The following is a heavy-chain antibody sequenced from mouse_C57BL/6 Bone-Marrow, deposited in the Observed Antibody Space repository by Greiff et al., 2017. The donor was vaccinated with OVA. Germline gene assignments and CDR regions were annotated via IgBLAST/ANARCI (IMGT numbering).Heavy chain of an antibody. V-gene: IGHV10-1*01. J-gene: IGHJ3*01. D-gene: IGHD2-3*01. Sequence: EVKLMESGGGLVQPKGSLKLSCAASGFSFNTYALNWVRQAPGKGLEWVARIRSKSNNYATYYADSVKDRFTISRDDSESMLYLQMNNLKTEDTAMYYCVRPGYYIWFAYWGQGTLVTVSA. CDR1: GFSFNTYA. CDR3: VRPGYYIWFAY. CDR2: IRSKSNNYAT.